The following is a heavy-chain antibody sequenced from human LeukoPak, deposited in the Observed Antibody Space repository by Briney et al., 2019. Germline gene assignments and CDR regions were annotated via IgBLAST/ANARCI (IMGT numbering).Heavy chain of an antibody. CDR3: ARANYYDISGYDY. Sequence: GESLRLSCAASGFIFRSYEMNWVRQAPGKGLEWVSYITSSGNTIYYADSVKGRFTISRDNAKNSLYLQMNSLRAEDTAVYYCARANYYDISGYDYWGQGTLVTVSS. D-gene: IGHD3-22*01. CDR1: GFIFRSYE. V-gene: IGHV3-48*03. J-gene: IGHJ4*02. CDR2: ITSSGNTI.